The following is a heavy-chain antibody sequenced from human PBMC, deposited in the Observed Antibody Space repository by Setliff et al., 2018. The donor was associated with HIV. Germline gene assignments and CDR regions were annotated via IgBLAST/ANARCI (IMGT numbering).Heavy chain of an antibody. D-gene: IGHD5-18*01. CDR2: IWYDGTNK. CDR3: AKEELSAYSYGDRYWYFAL. V-gene: IGHV3-30*02. Sequence: GGSLTLSCAASGFTFNNYGMHWVRQAPGKGLEWAEVIWYDGTNKYYGDSVKGRLTISRDNSKNTLYLELDSLRIEDTAISYCAKEELSAYSYGDRYWYFALWGRGTLVTVSS. J-gene: IGHJ2*01. CDR1: GFTFNNYG.